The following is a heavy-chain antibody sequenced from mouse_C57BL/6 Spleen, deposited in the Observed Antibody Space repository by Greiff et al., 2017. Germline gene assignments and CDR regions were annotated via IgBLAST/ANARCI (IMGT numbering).Heavy chain of an antibody. CDR3: ARPPTRSAYYFDY. Sequence: VQPKQSGGGLVKPGGSLKLSCAASGFTFSDYGMHWVRQAPEKGLEWVAYISSGSSTIYYADTVKGRFTIPRDNAKNTLFLQMTSLRSEDTAMYYCARPPTRSAYYFDYWGQGTTLTVSS. CDR1: GFTFSDYG. CDR2: ISSGSSTI. J-gene: IGHJ2*01. D-gene: IGHD2-10*01. V-gene: IGHV5-17*01.